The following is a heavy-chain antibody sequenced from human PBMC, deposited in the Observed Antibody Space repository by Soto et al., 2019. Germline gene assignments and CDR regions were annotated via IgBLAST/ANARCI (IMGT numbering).Heavy chain of an antibody. CDR3: ARDHHPADWQPGPRNGMDV. D-gene: IGHD2-21*01. V-gene: IGHV3-74*01. CDR2: INSDGSST. J-gene: IGHJ6*02. Sequence: GGSLRLSCAASGFTYSSYWMHWVRQAPGKGLVWVSRINSDGSSTSYADSVKGRFTISRDNAKNTLYLQMNSLRAGDTAVYYCARDHHPADWQPGPRNGMDVWGQGTTVTVPS. CDR1: GFTYSSYW.